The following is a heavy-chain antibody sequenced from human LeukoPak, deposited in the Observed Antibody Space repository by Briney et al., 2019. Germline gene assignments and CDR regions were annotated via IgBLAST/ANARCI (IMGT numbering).Heavy chain of an antibody. V-gene: IGHV3-11*04. CDR3: ARDLAYYDFWSGYYDYYYGMDV. J-gene: IGHJ6*02. Sequence: GGSLRLSCAASGFTFSDYYMSWIRQAPGKGLEWVSYISSSGSTIYYADSVKGRFTISRDNAKNSLYLQMNSLRAEDTAVYYCARDLAYYDFWSGYYDYYYGMDVWGQGTTVTVSS. CDR1: GFTFSDYY. D-gene: IGHD3-3*01. CDR2: ISSSGSTI.